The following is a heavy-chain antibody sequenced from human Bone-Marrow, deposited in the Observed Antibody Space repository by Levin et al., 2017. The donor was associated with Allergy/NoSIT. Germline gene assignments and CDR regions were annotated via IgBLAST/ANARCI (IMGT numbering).Heavy chain of an antibody. CDR2: IDWNGANI. V-gene: IGHV3-20*04. CDR3: AREPYSSTWYEFDY. Sequence: RAGGSLRLSCAASGFRFNEHGMSWVRQVPGKGLEWVSGIDWNGANIGYSDSVKGRFTISRDNGKNSLYLQMHSLTAEDTALYYCAREPYSSTWYEFDYWGQGILVTVSS. D-gene: IGHD6-13*01. J-gene: IGHJ4*02. CDR1: GFRFNEHG.